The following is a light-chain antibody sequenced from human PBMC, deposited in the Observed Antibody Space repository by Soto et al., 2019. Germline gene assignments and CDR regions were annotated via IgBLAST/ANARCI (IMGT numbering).Light chain of an antibody. CDR1: QSVSSSS. J-gene: IGKJ2*01. CDR2: AAS. Sequence: EIVLTQSPGTLSLSPGERATLSCRASQSVSSSSLAWYQQKPGQAPRLLIYAASSRASGIPGRFSGSGSGTDCTLTISRLEPEDFAVYYCQQYVGSPPKYTFGQGTKLEIK. CDR3: QQYVGSPPKYT. V-gene: IGKV3-20*01.